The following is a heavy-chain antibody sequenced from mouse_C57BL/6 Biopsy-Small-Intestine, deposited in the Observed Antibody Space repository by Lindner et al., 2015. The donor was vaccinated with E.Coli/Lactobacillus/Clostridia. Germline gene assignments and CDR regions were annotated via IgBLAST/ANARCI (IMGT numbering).Heavy chain of an antibody. CDR3: ARQDYSNYGFAY. D-gene: IGHD2-5*01. J-gene: IGHJ3*01. CDR2: IYPGSGNT. Sequence: VQLQESGPELMKPEASVKISCKASGYAFTGYYINWVKQRPGQGLEWIGWIYPGSGNTNYNEKFKDKAALTVDTSSSTAYMQLSSLTSEDSAVYFCARQDYSNYGFAYWGQGTLVTVSA. V-gene: IGHV1-84*01. CDR1: GYAFTGYY.